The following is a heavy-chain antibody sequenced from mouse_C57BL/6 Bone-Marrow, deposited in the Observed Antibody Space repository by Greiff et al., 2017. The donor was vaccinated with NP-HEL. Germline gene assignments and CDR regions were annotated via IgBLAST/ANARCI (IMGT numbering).Heavy chain of an antibody. CDR2: IYPRSGNT. D-gene: IGHD1-1*01. J-gene: IGHJ2*01. Sequence: VQLQQSGAELARPGASVKLSCKASGYTFTSYGISWVKQRTGQGLEWIGEIYPRSGNTYYNEKFKGKATLTADKSSSTAYMELRSLTSEDSAVYFCAREGITTRYFDYWGQGTTLTVSS. V-gene: IGHV1-81*01. CDR3: AREGITTRYFDY. CDR1: GYTFTSYG.